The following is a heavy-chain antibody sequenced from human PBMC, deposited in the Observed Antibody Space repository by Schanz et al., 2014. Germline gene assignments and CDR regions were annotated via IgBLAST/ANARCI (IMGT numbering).Heavy chain of an antibody. Sequence: EVQLVESGGGLVQPGGSLRLSCAASGFTFSNYVMDWVRQAPGTGLEWVASITYNGDSTYYTDSVKGRFTISRDNSKNTLYLQMNSLRAEDTAVYYCAKVGGFWSGYSDHWGQGTLVTVSS. V-gene: IGHV3-23*04. D-gene: IGHD3-3*01. J-gene: IGHJ4*02. CDR3: AKVGGFWSGYSDH. CDR1: GFTFSNYV. CDR2: ITYNGDST.